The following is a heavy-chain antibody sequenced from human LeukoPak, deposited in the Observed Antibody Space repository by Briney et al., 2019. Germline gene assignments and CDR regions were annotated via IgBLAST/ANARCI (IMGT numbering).Heavy chain of an antibody. J-gene: IGHJ4*02. CDR2: INPNNRDT. D-gene: IGHD6-19*01. Sequence: GASVKVSYKASGYIFSGYYIHWVRRAPGQGLEWMGRINPNNRDTIYAQKFQGRVTMARDTSISTAYMELSRLRSDDTAVYYCARVSIAVAGLLDYWGEGTLLTVSS. V-gene: IGHV1-2*06. CDR3: ARVSIAVAGLLDY. CDR1: GYIFSGYY.